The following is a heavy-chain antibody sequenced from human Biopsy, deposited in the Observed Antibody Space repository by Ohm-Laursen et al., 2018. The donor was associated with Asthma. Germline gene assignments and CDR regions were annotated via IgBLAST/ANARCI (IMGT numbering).Heavy chain of an antibody. CDR3: ARAQSGNYFDY. V-gene: IGHV3-11*01. J-gene: IGHJ4*02. D-gene: IGHD5-12*01. Sequence: GSLRLSCAASGFTFSDYYMSWIRQAPGKGLEWVSYISTGGTTINYADSVKGRFTISRDNAKNSLYLQLNSLRAGDTAVYYCARAQSGNYFDYWGQGTLVTVSS. CDR1: GFTFSDYY. CDR2: ISTGGTTI.